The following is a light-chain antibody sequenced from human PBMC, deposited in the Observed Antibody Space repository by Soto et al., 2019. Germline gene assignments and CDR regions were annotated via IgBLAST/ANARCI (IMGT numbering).Light chain of an antibody. J-gene: IGLJ2*01. Sequence: QSALTQPASVSGSPGQSITMSCTGTSSDVGDYDYVSWYQQHPGKAPKLMIFDVSNRPSGVSNRFSGSKSGNTASLTISGLQAEDEADYYCSSYTSSSTVVFGGGTQLTVL. CDR2: DVS. V-gene: IGLV2-14*03. CDR3: SSYTSSSTVV. CDR1: SSDVGDYDY.